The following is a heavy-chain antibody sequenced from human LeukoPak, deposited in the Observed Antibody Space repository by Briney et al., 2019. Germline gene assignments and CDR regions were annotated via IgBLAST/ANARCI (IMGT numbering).Heavy chain of an antibody. J-gene: IGHJ4*02. Sequence: ASVKVSCKASGYTFTDYYMYWVRQAPGQGLEWMGRINPNSGDTLYAQKFQGRVTMTRDTSISTAYMELSRLRSDDTAVYYCARVMKATVRTSNFDYWGQGTLVTVSS. D-gene: IGHD4-17*01. CDR2: INPNSGDT. CDR1: GYTFTDYY. V-gene: IGHV1-2*06. CDR3: ARVMKATVRTSNFDY.